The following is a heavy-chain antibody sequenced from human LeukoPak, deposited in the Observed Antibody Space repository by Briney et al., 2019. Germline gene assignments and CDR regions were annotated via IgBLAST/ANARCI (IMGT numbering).Heavy chain of an antibody. CDR1: GYTFNSYY. CDR3: ARADIVVVPAAIEPLPEYYYYYYGMDV. D-gene: IGHD2-2*01. CDR2: INPSGGST. Sequence: ASVKVSCKASGYTFNSYYMHWVRQAPGQGLEWMGIINPSGGSTSYATKFQGRVTMTRDTSTSTVYMELSSLRSEDTAVYYCARADIVVVPAAIEPLPEYYYYYYGMDVWGQGTTVTVSS. J-gene: IGHJ6*02. V-gene: IGHV1-46*02.